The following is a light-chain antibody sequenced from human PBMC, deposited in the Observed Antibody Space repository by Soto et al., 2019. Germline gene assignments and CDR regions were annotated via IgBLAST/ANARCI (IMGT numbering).Light chain of an antibody. CDR3: QQYRTYPWT. CDR2: KAS. V-gene: IGKV1-5*03. J-gene: IGKJ1*01. CDR1: QSVTTW. Sequence: DFQMTQSPSTLSASVGDRVTITCRASQSVTTWLAWFQQKPGKAPKLLIYKASNLEGGVPSRFSGSGSGTEFTLTISSLKPDDFATYYCQQYRTYPWTFGQGTKVEIK.